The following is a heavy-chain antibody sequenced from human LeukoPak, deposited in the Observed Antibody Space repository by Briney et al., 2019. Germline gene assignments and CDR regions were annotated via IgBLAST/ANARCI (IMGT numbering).Heavy chain of an antibody. CDR1: GFTFSTFA. J-gene: IGHJ4*02. D-gene: IGHD3-10*01. Sequence: PGGSLRLSCAASGFTFSTFAMSWVRQAPGKGLEWVSLISASGGNAYYADSMKGRLTISRDNSKNTLYLQMSSLGAEDTAVYYCAKGQLWSGVAYFDYWGQGTLATVSS. V-gene: IGHV3-23*01. CDR2: ISASGGNA. CDR3: AKGQLWSGVAYFDY.